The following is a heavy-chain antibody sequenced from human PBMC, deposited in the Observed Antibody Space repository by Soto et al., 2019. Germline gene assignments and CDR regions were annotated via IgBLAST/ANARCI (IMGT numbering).Heavy chain of an antibody. CDR2: ISAYNGNT. D-gene: IGHD2-21*02. V-gene: IGHV1-18*04. J-gene: IGHJ6*02. Sequence: ASVKVSCKASGYTFTSYGISWVRQAPGQGLEWMGWISAYNGNTNYAQKLQGRVTMTTDTSTSTAYMELRSLRSDDTAVYYCARLTSYCGGDCYPMNGMDVWGQGTTVTVYS. CDR3: ARLTSYCGGDCYPMNGMDV. CDR1: GYTFTSYG.